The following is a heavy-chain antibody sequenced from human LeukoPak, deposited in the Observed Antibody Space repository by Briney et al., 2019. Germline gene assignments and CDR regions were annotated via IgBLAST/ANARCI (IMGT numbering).Heavy chain of an antibody. CDR3: ARLPVVPAAIIYYYYYYMDV. D-gene: IGHD2-2*01. Sequence: GGSLRLSCAASGFTFSSYSMNWVRQAPGKGLEWVSYISSSSSTIYYADSVKGRFTISRDNAKNSLYLQMNSLRAEHTAVYYCARLPVVPAAIIYYYYYYMDVWGKGTTVTVSS. J-gene: IGHJ6*03. CDR1: GFTFSSYS. V-gene: IGHV3-48*01. CDR2: ISSSSSTI.